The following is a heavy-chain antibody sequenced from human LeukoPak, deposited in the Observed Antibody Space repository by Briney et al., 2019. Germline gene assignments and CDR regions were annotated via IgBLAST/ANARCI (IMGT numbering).Heavy chain of an antibody. V-gene: IGHV3-7*01. CDR2: IKQDGSEK. J-gene: IGHJ4*02. CDR3: AIITRRLERPIG. CDR1: GFTFSNSW. D-gene: IGHD1-1*01. Sequence: GGSLRLSCAASGFTFSNSWMSWVRQAPGKGLEWVANIKQDGSEKYCVDSVKGRFTISRDNAKNSLYLQMNSLRAEDTAVFYCAIITRRLERPIGWGQGTLVTVSS.